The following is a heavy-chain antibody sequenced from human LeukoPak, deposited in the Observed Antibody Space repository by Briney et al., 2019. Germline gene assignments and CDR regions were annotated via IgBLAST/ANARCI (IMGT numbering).Heavy chain of an antibody. CDR2: INSGSYI. D-gene: IGHD3-10*01. J-gene: IGHJ4*02. Sequence: GGSLRLSCAASGFTFSGYSMNWVRQAPGKGLEWVSSINSGSYIYYPDSVKGRFTISRDNAKNSLYLQMNSLRAEDTAVYYCASHNYYGSGTAYFDYWGQGTLVTVSS. V-gene: IGHV3-21*01. CDR1: GFTFSGYS. CDR3: ASHNYYGSGTAYFDY.